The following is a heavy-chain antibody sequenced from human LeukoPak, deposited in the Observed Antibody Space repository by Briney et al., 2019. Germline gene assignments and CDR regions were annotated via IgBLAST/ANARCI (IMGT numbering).Heavy chain of an antibody. V-gene: IGHV1-2*02. D-gene: IGHD5-12*01. CDR3: ARASPGYSGYNIEWFDP. CDR1: GYTFTGYY. CDR2: INPNSGGT. J-gene: IGHJ5*02. Sequence: ASVKVSCKASGYTFTGYYMHWVRRAPGQGLEWMGWINPNSGGTNYAQKFQGRVTMTRDTSISTAYMELSRLRSDDTAVYYCARASPGYSGYNIEWFDPWGQGTLVTVSS.